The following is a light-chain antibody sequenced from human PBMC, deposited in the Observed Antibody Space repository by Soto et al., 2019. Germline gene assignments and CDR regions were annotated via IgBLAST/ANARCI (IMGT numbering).Light chain of an antibody. Sequence: QSALTQPASVSGSPGQSITISCTGTSSDIGRYNFVSWYQQHPGKAPKVMIYEVTNRPSGVSNRFSGSKSGNTASLTISGLQAEDEADYYCSSHTSSSSWVFGGGTKVTV. J-gene: IGLJ3*02. CDR3: SSHTSSSSWV. CDR1: SSDIGRYNF. V-gene: IGLV2-14*01. CDR2: EVT.